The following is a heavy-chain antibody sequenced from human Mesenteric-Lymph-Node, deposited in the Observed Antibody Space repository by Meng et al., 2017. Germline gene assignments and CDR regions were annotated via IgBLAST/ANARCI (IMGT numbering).Heavy chain of an antibody. J-gene: IGHJ4*02. CDR1: GYTFSNYP. V-gene: IGHV7-4-1*01. Sequence: ASVKVSCKASGYTFSNYPINWVRQAPGQGLEWMGWINTNTGNPTYAQGFTGRFVFSLETSVNTAYLQIGGLKAEDTAVYYCATGSPILGSTFDYWGQGSLVTGYS. CDR2: INTNTGNP. CDR3: ATGSPILGSTFDY. D-gene: IGHD3-16*01.